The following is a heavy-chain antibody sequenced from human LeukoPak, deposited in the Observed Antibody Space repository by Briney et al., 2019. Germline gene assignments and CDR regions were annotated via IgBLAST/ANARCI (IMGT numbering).Heavy chain of an antibody. D-gene: IGHD3-10*01. CDR2: IYYSGST. CDR1: GGSINSRTYY. J-gene: IGHJ5*02. V-gene: IGHV4-39*01. Sequence: PSETLSLTCTVSGGSINSRTYYWGCIRQPPGKGLEWIGSIYYSGSTYYNPSLKSRVTISVDTSKNQFSLKVSSVTAADTAVYYCARRASGSHHYDPWGQGTLVTVSS. CDR3: ARRASGSHHYDP.